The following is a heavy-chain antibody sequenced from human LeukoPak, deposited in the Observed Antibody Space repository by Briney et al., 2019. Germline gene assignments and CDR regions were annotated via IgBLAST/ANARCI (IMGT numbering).Heavy chain of an antibody. CDR1: GYTFTGYY. CDR2: INPNSGGT. D-gene: IGHD5-18*01. Sequence: GESLKISCKGSGYTFTGYYMHWVRQAPGQGLEWMGWINPNSGGTNYAQKFQGRVTMTRDTSISTAYMELSRLRSDDTAVYYCARVYSDVDTGEWFDPWGQGTLVTVSS. V-gene: IGHV1-2*02. J-gene: IGHJ5*02. CDR3: ARVYSDVDTGEWFDP.